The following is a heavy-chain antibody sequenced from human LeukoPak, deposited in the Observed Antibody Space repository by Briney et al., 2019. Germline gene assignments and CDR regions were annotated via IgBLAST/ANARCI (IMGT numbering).Heavy chain of an antibody. J-gene: IGHJ4*02. D-gene: IGHD3-10*01. V-gene: IGHV3-66*01. CDR2: IYSGGST. CDR3: ARSSLSITMVRGVIGKPGPYFDY. Sequence: GGSLRLSCAASGFTVSSNYMSWVRQAPGKGLEWVSVIYSGGSTYYADSVKGRFTISRDNSKNTLYLQMNSLRAEDTAVYYCARSSLSITMVRGVIGKPGPYFDYWGQGTLVTVSS. CDR1: GFTVSSNY.